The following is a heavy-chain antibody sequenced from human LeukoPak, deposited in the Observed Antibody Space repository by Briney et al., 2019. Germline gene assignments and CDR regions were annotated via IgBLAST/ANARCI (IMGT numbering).Heavy chain of an antibody. V-gene: IGHV3-48*01. CDR1: GFTFSSYS. Sequence: PGGPLRLSCAASGFTFSSYSMNWVRQAPGKGLEWVSYISSSSSTIYYADSVKGRFTISRDNAKNSLYLQMNSLRAEDTAVYYCARDLSPTYDSSGYYSFDYWGQGTLVTVSS. J-gene: IGHJ4*02. CDR2: ISSSSSTI. CDR3: ARDLSPTYDSSGYYSFDY. D-gene: IGHD3-22*01.